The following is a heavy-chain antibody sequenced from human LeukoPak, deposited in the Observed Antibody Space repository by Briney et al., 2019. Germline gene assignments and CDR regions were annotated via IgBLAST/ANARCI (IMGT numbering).Heavy chain of an antibody. CDR1: GFTFSSYA. CDR2: ITTSGGST. D-gene: IGHD3-10*01. Sequence: GGSLILSCAASGFTFSSYAMSWIRQAPGEGLEWVSSITTSGGSTYYADSVKGRFTISRDNAKNTLYLQMNSLRAEDTAVYYCAKDHYVSGRYDAFDIWGQGTMVTVSS. J-gene: IGHJ3*02. V-gene: IGHV3-23*01. CDR3: AKDHYVSGRYDAFDI.